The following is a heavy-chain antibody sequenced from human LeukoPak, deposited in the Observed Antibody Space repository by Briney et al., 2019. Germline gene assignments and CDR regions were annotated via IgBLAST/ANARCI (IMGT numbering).Heavy chain of an antibody. V-gene: IGHV3-21*01. CDR3: ARAQDRNSWLAEYFQH. CDR2: ISSSSSYI. D-gene: IGHD6-13*01. J-gene: IGHJ1*01. CDR1: GFTFSSYS. Sequence: GGSLRLSCAASGFTFSSYSMNWVRQAPGKGLEWVSSISSSSSYIYYADSVKGRFTISRDNAKNSLYLQMNSLRAEDTAVYYCARAQDRNSWLAEYFQHWGQGTLVTVSS.